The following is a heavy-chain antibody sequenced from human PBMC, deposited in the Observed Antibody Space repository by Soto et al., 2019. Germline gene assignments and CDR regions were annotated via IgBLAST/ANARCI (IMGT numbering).Heavy chain of an antibody. D-gene: IGHD2-15*01. J-gene: IGHJ4*02. CDR3: VSFGRVMVAASDY. CDR2: ITDNGSST. Sequence: GGSLRLSCSASGFTFGSYAMHWVRQAPGKGLEYVSAITDNGSSTYYADSVKGGFTISRDNSKNTLYLQVRSLRAEDTAVYYCVSFGRVMVAASDYWGQGTQVTVSS. V-gene: IGHV3-64D*08. CDR1: GFTFGSYA.